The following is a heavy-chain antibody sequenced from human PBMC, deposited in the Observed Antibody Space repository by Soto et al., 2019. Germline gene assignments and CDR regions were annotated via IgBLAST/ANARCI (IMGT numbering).Heavy chain of an antibody. CDR1: GFTFSYSG. V-gene: IGHV3-23*01. CDR2: ISRSGGTT. D-gene: IGHD6-19*01. CDR3: ARDAGYSSAGHDVFDI. J-gene: IGHJ3*02. Sequence: GGSLRLSCAATGFTFSYSGMNWVRQAPGRGLEWVSTISRSGGTTYYADSVRGRFTISRDNSKNTLYLQIDSLRAEDTAVFYYARDAGYSSAGHDVFDIWGQGTMVTVSS.